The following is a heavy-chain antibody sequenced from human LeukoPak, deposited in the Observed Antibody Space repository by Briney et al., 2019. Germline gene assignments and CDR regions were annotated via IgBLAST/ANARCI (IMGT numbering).Heavy chain of an antibody. V-gene: IGHV4-59*01. J-gene: IGHJ4*02. D-gene: IGHD3-22*01. CDR2: IYYSGST. CDR3: ARGTDSTYYFDY. CDR1: GGSXXSYY. Sequence: LSLTCXVSGGSXXSYYWSWIRQPPGKGLEWIGYIYYSGSTNYNPSLKSRVTISVDTSKNQFSLKLSSVTAADTAVYYCARGTDSTYYFDYWGQGTLVTVSS.